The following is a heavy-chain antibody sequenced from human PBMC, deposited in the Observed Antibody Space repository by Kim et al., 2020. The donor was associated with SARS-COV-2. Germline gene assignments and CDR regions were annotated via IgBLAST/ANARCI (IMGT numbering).Heavy chain of an antibody. CDR1: GGSISSYY. V-gene: IGHV4-59*13. J-gene: IGHJ6*02. Sequence: SETLSLTCTVSGGSISSYYWSWIRQPPGKGLEWIGYIYYSGSTNYNPSLKSRVTISVDTSKNQFSLKLSSVTAADTAVYYCASLVDTAMASYYYYGMDVWGQGTTVTVSS. CDR2: IYYSGST. CDR3: ASLVDTAMASYYYYGMDV. D-gene: IGHD5-18*01.